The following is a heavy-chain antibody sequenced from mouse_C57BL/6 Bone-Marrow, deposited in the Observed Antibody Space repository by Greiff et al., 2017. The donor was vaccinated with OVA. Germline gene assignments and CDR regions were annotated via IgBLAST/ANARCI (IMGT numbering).Heavy chain of an antibody. D-gene: IGHD2-3*01. CDR3: AREDDGYYAWFAY. CDR2: IDPSDSYT. Sequence: QVQLQQPGAELVKPGASVKLSCKASGYTFTSYWMQWVKQRPGPGLEWIGAIDPSDSYTNYNQKFKGKAPLTVDTSSSTAYMQLSSLTSEDSAVYYCAREDDGYYAWFAYWGQGTLVTVSA. CDR1: GYTFTSYW. V-gene: IGHV1-50*01. J-gene: IGHJ3*01.